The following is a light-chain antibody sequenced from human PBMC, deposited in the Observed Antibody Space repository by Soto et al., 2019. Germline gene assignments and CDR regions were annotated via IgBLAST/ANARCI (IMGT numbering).Light chain of an antibody. J-gene: IGKJ4*01. V-gene: IGKV1-39*01. CDR2: AAY. CDR3: QQSYALVRT. CDR1: QGISTF. Sequence: DIQMTQSPSTLSTSVGDRVTITCRASQGISTFLNWYQQKPGKAPRLLIYAAYRLQSGVPARFSGSGVETDFTLTITSLQPEEFGIYYCQQSYALVRTFGGGTKLDIK.